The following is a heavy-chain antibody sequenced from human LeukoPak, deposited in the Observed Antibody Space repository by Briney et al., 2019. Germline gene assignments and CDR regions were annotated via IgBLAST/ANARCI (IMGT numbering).Heavy chain of an antibody. V-gene: IGHV1-8*01. CDR2: MNPNSGNT. Sequence: GASVKVSCKASGYTFTSYDINWVRQATGQGLERMGWMNPNSGNTGYAQKFQGRVTMTRNTSISTAYMELSSLRSEDTAVYYCARGEIWSGYYSYYYYYMDVWGKGTTVTVSS. J-gene: IGHJ6*03. CDR3: ARGEIWSGYYSYYYYYMDV. CDR1: GYTFTSYD. D-gene: IGHD3-3*01.